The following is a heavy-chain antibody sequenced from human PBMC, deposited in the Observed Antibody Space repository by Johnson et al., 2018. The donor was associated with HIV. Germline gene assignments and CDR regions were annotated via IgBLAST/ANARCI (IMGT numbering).Heavy chain of an antibody. CDR2: INNDGSST. CDR1: GFTFSSYW. CDR3: VRERQSGTMQLWLRVNDAFDI. J-gene: IGHJ3*02. D-gene: IGHD5-18*01. V-gene: IGHV3-74*01. Sequence: VQLVESGGGLVQPGGSLRLSCAASGFTFSSYWMHWVRQAPGKGLVWVSRINNDGSSTSYADSVKGRFTISRANAKNTLYLQMNSLRAEDTAAFYCVRERQSGTMQLWLRVNDAFDIWGQGTMVTVSS.